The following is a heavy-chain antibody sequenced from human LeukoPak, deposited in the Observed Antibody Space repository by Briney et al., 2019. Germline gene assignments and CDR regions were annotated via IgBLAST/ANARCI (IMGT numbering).Heavy chain of an antibody. D-gene: IGHD2/OR15-2a*01. CDR3: AKDLADLFFSDY. CDR1: GFTFSSYA. Sequence: GGSLRLSCAASGFTFSSYAMSWVRQAPGKGLEWVSAISGSGGSTYYADSVKGLFTISRDNSKNTLYLQMNSLRAEDTAVYYCAKDLADLFFSDYWGQGTLVTVSS. J-gene: IGHJ4*02. V-gene: IGHV3-23*01. CDR2: ISGSGGST.